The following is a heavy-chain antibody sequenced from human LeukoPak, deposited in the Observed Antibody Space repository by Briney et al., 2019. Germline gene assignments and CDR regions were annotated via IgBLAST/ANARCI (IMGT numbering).Heavy chain of an antibody. CDR3: ARAPAIVVVPAETDDAFDI. CDR2: INPSGGST. Sequence: ASVKVSCKASGYTFTSYYMHWVRQAPGQGLEWMGIINPSGGSTSYAQKFQGRVTMTRDTSTSTVYMELSSLRSEDTAVYYCARAPAIVVVPAETDDAFDIWGQGTMVTVSS. D-gene: IGHD2-2*01. J-gene: IGHJ3*02. CDR1: GYTFTSYY. V-gene: IGHV1-46*01.